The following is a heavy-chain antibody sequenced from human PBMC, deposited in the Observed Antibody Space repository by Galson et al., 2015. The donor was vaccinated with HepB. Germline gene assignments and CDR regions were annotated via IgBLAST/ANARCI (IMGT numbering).Heavy chain of an antibody. CDR2: IKSKTQGGST. Sequence: SLRLSCAASRFTFNNAWMSWVRQAPGKGLEWVGRIKSKTQGGSTDYAEPVKGRFSISRDDSENTLYLQMNSLKTEDTAVYYCTTDLQCGGACYWNWFDPWGQGTLVTVSS. J-gene: IGHJ5*02. CDR1: RFTFNNAW. V-gene: IGHV3-15*01. D-gene: IGHD2-21*02. CDR3: TTDLQCGGACYWNWFDP.